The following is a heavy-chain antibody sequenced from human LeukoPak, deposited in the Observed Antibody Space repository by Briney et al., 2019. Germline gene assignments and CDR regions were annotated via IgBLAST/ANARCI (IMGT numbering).Heavy chain of an antibody. CDR3: AKAGSGSYYPQDY. V-gene: IGHV3-23*01. CDR2: ISGSGGST. D-gene: IGHD3-10*01. Sequence: GGSLRLSCAASGFTFSNYVMTWVRQAPGKGLEWVSAISGSGGSTYYADSVKGRFTISRDNSKNTLYLQMNSLRAEDTAVYYCAKAGSGSYYPQDYWGQGTLVTVSS. J-gene: IGHJ4*02. CDR1: GFTFSNYV.